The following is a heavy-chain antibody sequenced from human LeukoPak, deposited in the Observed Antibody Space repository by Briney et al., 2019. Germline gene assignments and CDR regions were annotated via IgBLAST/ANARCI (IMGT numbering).Heavy chain of an antibody. Sequence: ASVKVSCKASGYTFTSDDMHWVRQAPGQGLEWMGIINPSGGSTSYAQKFQGRVTMTRDTSTSTVYMELSSLRSEDTAVYYCARGGNSDDYSYGMDVWGQGTTVTVSS. J-gene: IGHJ6*02. V-gene: IGHV1-46*01. CDR2: INPSGGST. CDR1: GYTFTSDD. CDR3: ARGGNSDDYSYGMDV. D-gene: IGHD4-23*01.